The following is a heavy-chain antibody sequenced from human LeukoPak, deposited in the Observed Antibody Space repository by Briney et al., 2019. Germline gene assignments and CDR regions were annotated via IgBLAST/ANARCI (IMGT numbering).Heavy chain of an antibody. Sequence: PGGSLRLSCAASGFTFSSYGMHWVRQAPGKGLEWVAFIRYDGSNKYYADSVKGRFTISRDNAKNSLYLQMNSLRAEDTAVYYCARDPDYYGSGSYSDYWGQGTLVTVSS. J-gene: IGHJ4*02. CDR2: IRYDGSNK. V-gene: IGHV3-30*02. CDR1: GFTFSSYG. D-gene: IGHD3-10*01. CDR3: ARDPDYYGSGSYSDY.